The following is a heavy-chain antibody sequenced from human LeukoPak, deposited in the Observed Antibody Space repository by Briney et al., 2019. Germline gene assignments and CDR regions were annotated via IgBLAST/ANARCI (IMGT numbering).Heavy chain of an antibody. V-gene: IGHV3-23*01. D-gene: IGHD1-14*01. CDR1: GFIFSKYA. CDR3: VRIIYFDY. Sequence: GGSLRLSCAASGFIFSKYAMSWVRQAPGKGLEWVSSISGSGGSTYYADSVKGQFTISRDNSKNTLHLQMNSLRAEDTAVYYCVRIIYFDYWGQGTLVTVSS. CDR2: ISGSGGST. J-gene: IGHJ4*02.